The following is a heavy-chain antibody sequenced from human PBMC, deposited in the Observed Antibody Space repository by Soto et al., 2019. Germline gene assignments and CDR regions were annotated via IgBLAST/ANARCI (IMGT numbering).Heavy chain of an antibody. J-gene: IGHJ4*02. D-gene: IGHD1-26*01. V-gene: IGHV3-23*01. CDR1: GFTFSSYA. Sequence: EVQLLESGGGLVQPGGSLRLSCAASGFTFSSYAMRWVRQAPGKGLEWVSAISGSGGSTYYADSVKGRFTISRDNSTNTLYLQMNSLRAEDTAVYYCARRGSGSDYDYWGQGTLVTVSS. CDR3: ARRGSGSDYDY. CDR2: ISGSGGST.